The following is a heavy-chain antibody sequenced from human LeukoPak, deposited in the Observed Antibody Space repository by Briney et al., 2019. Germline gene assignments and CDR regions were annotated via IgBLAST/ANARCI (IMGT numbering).Heavy chain of an antibody. CDR1: GGSISSYY. Sequence: SETLSLTCTVSGGSISSYYWSWIRQPPGKGLESIGYIYYSGSTNYNPSLKSRVTISVDTSKNQFSLKLSSVTAADTAVYYCARGGSSSSSLRFGAFDIWGQGTMVTVSS. CDR2: IYYSGST. CDR3: ARGGSSSSSLRFGAFDI. V-gene: IGHV4-59*01. J-gene: IGHJ3*02. D-gene: IGHD6-6*01.